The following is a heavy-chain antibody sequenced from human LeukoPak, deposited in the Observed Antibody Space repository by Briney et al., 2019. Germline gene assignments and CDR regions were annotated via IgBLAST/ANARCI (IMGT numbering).Heavy chain of an antibody. D-gene: IGHD1-26*01. CDR2: INPSGGST. CDR3: ANVVGATSVPGDAFDI. CDR1: GYTFTSYY. Sequence: ASVKVSCKASGYTFTSYYIHWVRQAPGQGLEWMGIINPSGGSTSYAQKFQGRVTMTRDTSTSTVYMELSSLRSEDTAVYYCANVVGATSVPGDAFDIWGQGTMVTVSS. J-gene: IGHJ3*02. V-gene: IGHV1-46*03.